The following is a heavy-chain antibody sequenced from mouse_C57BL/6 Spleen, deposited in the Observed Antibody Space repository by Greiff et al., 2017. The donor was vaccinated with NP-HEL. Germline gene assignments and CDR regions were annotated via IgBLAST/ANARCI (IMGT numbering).Heavy chain of an antibody. V-gene: IGHV1-55*01. Sequence: QVQLKESGAELVKPGASVKMSCKASGYTFTSYWITWVKQRPGQGLEWIGDIYPGSGSTNYNEKFKSKATLTVDTSSSTAYMQLSSLPSEDSAVYYCARRAAQATAYWGQGTLVTVSA. CDR1: GYTFTSYW. D-gene: IGHD3-2*02. J-gene: IGHJ3*01. CDR3: ARRAAQATAY. CDR2: IYPGSGST.